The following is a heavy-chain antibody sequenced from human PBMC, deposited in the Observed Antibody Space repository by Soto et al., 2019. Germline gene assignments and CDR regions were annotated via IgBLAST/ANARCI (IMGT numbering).Heavy chain of an antibody. D-gene: IGHD3-22*01. CDR1: GFTFSSYG. CDR2: IWYDGSNK. V-gene: IGHV3-33*01. Sequence: PGGSLRLSCAASGFTFSSYGMHWVRQAPGKGLEWVAVIWYDGSNKYYADSVKGRFTISRDNSKNTLYLQMNSLRAEETAVYYCARDGSGYYYDSSGYTRFLFDYWGQGTLVTVSS. J-gene: IGHJ4*02. CDR3: ARDGSGYYYDSSGYTRFLFDY.